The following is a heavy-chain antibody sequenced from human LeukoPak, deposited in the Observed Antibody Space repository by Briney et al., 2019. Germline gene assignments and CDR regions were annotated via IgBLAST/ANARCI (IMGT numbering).Heavy chain of an antibody. J-gene: IGHJ4*02. CDR2: ISHRGNT. CDR3: ARDVGGGCSDY. D-gene: IGHD3-16*01. CDR1: GGSISSYY. V-gene: IGHV4-38-2*02. Sequence: SETLSLTCTVSGGSISSYYWSWIRQPPGKGLEWIGSISHRGNTFYNPSLKSRITISVDTSNNQFSLRLSSVTAADTAVYYCARDVGGGCSDYWGQGMLVTVSS.